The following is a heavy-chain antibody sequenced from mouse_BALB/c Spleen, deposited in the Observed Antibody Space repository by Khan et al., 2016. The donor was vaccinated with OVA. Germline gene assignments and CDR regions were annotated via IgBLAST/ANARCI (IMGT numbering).Heavy chain of an antibody. CDR2: ISPGSGDT. D-gene: IGHD1-2*01. CDR1: GYTFTDYY. V-gene: IGHV1-77*01. Sequence: QVQLKQSGAELARPGASVKLSCKASGYTFTDYYINWVKQRPGQGLEWIGEISPGSGDTYYNERFKGKATLTADKSSSTAYMQLSSLTSEASSGYFCARRNYFGYTFADWGQGTLVTVSA. J-gene: IGHJ3*01. CDR3: ARRNYFGYTFAD.